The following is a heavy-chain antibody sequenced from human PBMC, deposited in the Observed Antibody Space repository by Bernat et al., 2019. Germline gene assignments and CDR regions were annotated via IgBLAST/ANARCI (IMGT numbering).Heavy chain of an antibody. Sequence: QVQLVESGGGVVQPGRSLRLSCAASGFTFSSYGMHWVRQAPGKGLEWVAVIWYDGSNKYYEDSVTGRFTISRDNSKNTLYLQMNSLRAEDTAVYYCARDRDGILLWFREGSDAFDIWGQGTMVTVSS. V-gene: IGHV3-33*01. CDR2: IWYDGSNK. CDR3: ARDRDGILLWFREGSDAFDI. D-gene: IGHD3-10*01. J-gene: IGHJ3*02. CDR1: GFTFSSYG.